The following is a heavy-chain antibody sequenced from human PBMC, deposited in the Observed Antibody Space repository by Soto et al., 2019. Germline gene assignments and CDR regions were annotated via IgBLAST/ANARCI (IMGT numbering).Heavy chain of an antibody. Sequence: SETLSLTCAVYGGSFSGDYWSWIRQPPGKGLEWIGEINHSGSTNYNPSLKSRVTISVDTSKNQFSLKLSSVTAADTAVYYCARGPRVPAAIRWFDPWGQGTLVTVSS. CDR1: GGSFSGDY. D-gene: IGHD2-2*02. CDR2: INHSGST. V-gene: IGHV4-34*01. CDR3: ARGPRVPAAIRWFDP. J-gene: IGHJ5*02.